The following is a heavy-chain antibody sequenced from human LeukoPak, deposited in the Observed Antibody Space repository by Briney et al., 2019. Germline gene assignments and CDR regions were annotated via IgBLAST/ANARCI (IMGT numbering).Heavy chain of an antibody. CDR2: IKQDGSEK. V-gene: IGHV3-7*01. Sequence: QPGGSLRLSCAASGFTFSSYWMSWVRQAPGKGLGWVANIKQDGSEKYYVDSVKGRFTISRENAKNPLYLQMNSLRAEDTAVYYCARGFYTYYDFWSTVTSYYFDYWGQGTLVTVSS. CDR1: GFTFSSYW. D-gene: IGHD3-3*01. J-gene: IGHJ4*02. CDR3: ARGFYTYYDFWSTVTSYYFDY.